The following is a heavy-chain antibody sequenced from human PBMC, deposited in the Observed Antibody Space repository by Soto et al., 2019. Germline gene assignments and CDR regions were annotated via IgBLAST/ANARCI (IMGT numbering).Heavy chain of an antibody. CDR1: GGSISSSSYY. J-gene: IGHJ4*02. CDR3: ARQVVVVAATRLAPAVDD. Sequence: SETLSLTCTVSGGSISSSSYYWGWIRQPPGKGLEWIGSIYYSGSTYYNPSLKSRVTISVDTSKNQFSLKLSSVTAADTAVYYCARQVVVVAATRLAPAVDDWGQGTLVTVSS. V-gene: IGHV4-39*01. CDR2: IYYSGST. D-gene: IGHD2-15*01.